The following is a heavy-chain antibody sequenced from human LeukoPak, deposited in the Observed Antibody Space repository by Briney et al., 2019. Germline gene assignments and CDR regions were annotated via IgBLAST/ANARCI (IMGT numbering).Heavy chain of an antibody. D-gene: IGHD6-19*01. CDR2: ISSSSSYI. CDR1: GFTFSSYS. Sequence: GGSLRLSCAASGFTFSSYSMNWVRQAPGKGLEWVSSISSSSSYIYYADSVKGRFTISRDNAKNSLCLQMNSLRAEDTAVYYCARGRIAVAGQEKIDYWGQGTLVTVSS. J-gene: IGHJ4*02. CDR3: ARGRIAVAGQEKIDY. V-gene: IGHV3-21*01.